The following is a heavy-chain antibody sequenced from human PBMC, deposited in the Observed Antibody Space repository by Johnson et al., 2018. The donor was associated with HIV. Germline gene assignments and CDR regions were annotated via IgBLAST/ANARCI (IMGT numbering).Heavy chain of an antibody. V-gene: IGHV3-9*01. CDR2: ISWNSVTI. CDR3: AKDGDDGDEADGTKGAFDI. CDR1: GFTFDDYA. J-gene: IGHJ3*02. D-gene: IGHD2-2*01. Sequence: QLVESGGGLVQPGRSLRLSCAASGFTFDDYAMHWVRQVPGKGLEWVSGISWNSVTIGYADSVTGRSTISRDNAKNSLYLQMNNLRSEDTALYYCAKDGDDGDEADGTKGAFDIWGQGTMVTVSS.